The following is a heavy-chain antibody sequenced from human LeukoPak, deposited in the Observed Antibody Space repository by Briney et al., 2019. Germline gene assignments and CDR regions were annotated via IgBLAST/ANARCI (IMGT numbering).Heavy chain of an antibody. J-gene: IGHJ3*02. CDR1: GFTFSSYG. CDR3: ARIVAYSSSWYYSAFDI. V-gene: IGHV3-33*01. Sequence: PGGSLRLSCAASGFTFSSYGMHWVRQAPGKGLEWVAVIWYDGSNKYYADSVKGRFTISRDNSKNTLYLQMNSLRAEDTAVYYCARIVAYSSSWYYSAFDIWGQGTMVTVSS. D-gene: IGHD6-13*01. CDR2: IWYDGSNK.